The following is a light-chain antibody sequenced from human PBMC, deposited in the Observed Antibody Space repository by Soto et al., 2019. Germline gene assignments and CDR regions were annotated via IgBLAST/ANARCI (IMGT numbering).Light chain of an antibody. Sequence: QPVLTQPPSASGSPGQSVTISCTGTSSDVGGYNYVSWYQQHPGKAPKLMIYEVFKRPSGVPDRFSGSKSGNTASLTVSGLQAEDEADYYCSSYAASDNFVVFGGGTKLTVL. CDR3: SSYAASDNFVV. CDR2: EVF. J-gene: IGLJ2*01. V-gene: IGLV2-8*01. CDR1: SSDVGGYNY.